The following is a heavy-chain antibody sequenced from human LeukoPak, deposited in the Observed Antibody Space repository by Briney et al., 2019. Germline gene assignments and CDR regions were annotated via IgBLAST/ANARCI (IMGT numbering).Heavy chain of an antibody. J-gene: IGHJ4*02. Sequence: SETLSLTCTVSGGSISSYYWSWIRQPPGKGLEWIGYIYYSGSTNYNPSLKSRVTISVDTSKNQFSLKLSSVTAADTAVYYCARETDYGSQYYFDYWGQGTLVTVSS. D-gene: IGHD4-17*01. CDR3: ARETDYGSQYYFDY. V-gene: IGHV4-59*01. CDR2: IYYSGST. CDR1: GGSISSYY.